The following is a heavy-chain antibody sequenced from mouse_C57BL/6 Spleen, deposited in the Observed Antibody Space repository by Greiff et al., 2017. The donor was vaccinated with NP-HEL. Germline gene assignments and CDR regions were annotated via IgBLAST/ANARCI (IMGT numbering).Heavy chain of an antibody. CDR2: IYPRSGNT. D-gene: IGHD1-1*01. CDR1: GYTFTSYG. CDR3: ARGFTTVVDYWYFDV. J-gene: IGHJ1*03. Sequence: QVQLQQSGAELARPGASVKLSCKASGYTFTSYGISWVKQRTGQGLEWIGEIYPRSGNTYYNEKFKGKATLTADKSSSTAYMELRSLTSEDSAVYFCARGFTTVVDYWYFDVWGTGTTVTVSS. V-gene: IGHV1-81*01.